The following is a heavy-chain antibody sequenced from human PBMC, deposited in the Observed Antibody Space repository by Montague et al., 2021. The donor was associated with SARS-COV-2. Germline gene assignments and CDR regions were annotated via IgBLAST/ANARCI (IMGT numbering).Heavy chain of an antibody. CDR3: ARYRRDGSYFLDY. CDR2: IYYSGSTS. J-gene: IGHJ4*02. V-gene: IGHV4-39*01. Sequence: SETLSLTCTVSGGSIDSSSYHWDWIRQSPGKGLEWIGRIYYSGSTSYYNPALKSPVTISDDTSKNPSSLKLTSVTAADTAVYYCARYRRDGSYFLDYWGQGTLVTVSS. CDR1: GGSIDSSSYH. D-gene: IGHD5-24*01.